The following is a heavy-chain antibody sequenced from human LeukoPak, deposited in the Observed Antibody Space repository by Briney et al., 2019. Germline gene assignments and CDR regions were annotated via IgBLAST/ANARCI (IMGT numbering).Heavy chain of an antibody. CDR3: ARDSMIVVAIGEGDFDY. D-gene: IGHD3-22*01. J-gene: IGHJ4*02. Sequence: ASVKVSCKASGYTFTGYYMHWVRQAPGQGLKWMGWINPNSGGTNYAQKFQGKVTMTRDTSISTAYMELSRLRSDDTAVYYCARDSMIVVAIGEGDFDYWGQGTLVTVSS. CDR1: GYTFTGYY. CDR2: INPNSGGT. V-gene: IGHV1-2*02.